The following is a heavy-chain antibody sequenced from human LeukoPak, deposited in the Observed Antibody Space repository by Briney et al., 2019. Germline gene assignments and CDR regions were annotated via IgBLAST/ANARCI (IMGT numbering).Heavy chain of an antibody. Sequence: PGGSLRLSCAASGFTFSSYAMSWVRQAPGKGLEWVSAISGSGGSTYYADSVKGRFTISRDNSKNTLYLQMNSLRAEDTAVYYCATAYGSGSYFHPVGYWGQGTLVSVSS. D-gene: IGHD3-10*01. J-gene: IGHJ4*02. V-gene: IGHV3-23*01. CDR2: ISGSGGST. CDR3: ATAYGSGSYFHPVGY. CDR1: GFTFSSYA.